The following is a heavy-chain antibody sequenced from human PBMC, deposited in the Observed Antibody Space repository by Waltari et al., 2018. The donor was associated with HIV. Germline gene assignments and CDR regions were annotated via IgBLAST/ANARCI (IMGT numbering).Heavy chain of an antibody. D-gene: IGHD3-10*02. J-gene: IGHJ4*02. CDR2: IKTKTDGGTV. Sequence: EVRLVESGGGLGKPGGSLRPPWRGSGFTCCDPWMSWVRQAPGKGLEWVGRIKTKTDGGTVDYAATVTGRFTISRDDSQRTLYLEINSLKTEDTAVYYCTTIQFYYVFEFWGQGTLVTVSS. CDR1: GFTCCDPW. CDR3: TTIQFYYVFEF. V-gene: IGHV3-15*01.